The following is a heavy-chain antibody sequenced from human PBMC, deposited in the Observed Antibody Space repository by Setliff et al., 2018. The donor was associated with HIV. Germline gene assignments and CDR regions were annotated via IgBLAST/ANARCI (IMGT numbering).Heavy chain of an antibody. CDR3: ARVPVAGANWFDP. V-gene: IGHV4-39*01. D-gene: IGHD2-21*01. Sequence: SETLSLTCSVSGVSINRTDHYWGWIRRSPGKRLEWIGSVAQSGSTYYNPSLKSRTTISVDRSKNLFSLKLISVTAADQGVYYCARVPVAGANWFDPWGLGTLVTVSS. CDR2: VAQSGST. CDR1: GVSINRTDHY. J-gene: IGHJ5*02.